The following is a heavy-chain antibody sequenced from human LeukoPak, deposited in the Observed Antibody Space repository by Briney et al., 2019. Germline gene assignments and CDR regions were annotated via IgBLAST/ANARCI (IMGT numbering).Heavy chain of an antibody. V-gene: IGHV4-59*01. CDR2: IYYSGST. CDR3: AREKATSGSPPYYYYGMDV. CDR1: GGSISSYY. D-gene: IGHD1-26*01. J-gene: IGHJ6*02. Sequence: PSETLSLTCTVSGGSISSYYWSWIRQPPGKGLEWIGYIYYSGSTNYNPSLKSRVTISVDTSKNQFSLKLSSVPAADTAVYYCAREKATSGSPPYYYYGMDVWGQGTTVTVSS.